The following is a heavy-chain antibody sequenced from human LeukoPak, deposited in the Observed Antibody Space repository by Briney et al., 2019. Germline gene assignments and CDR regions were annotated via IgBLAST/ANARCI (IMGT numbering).Heavy chain of an antibody. CDR3: GRDLGGQWLVFDY. CDR1: GGSISNYY. V-gene: IGHV4-59*01. Sequence: PSETLSLTCTVSGGSISNYYWSWIRQPPGKGLEWIGYISYSGNTNYNPSLKSRVTTSIDTSKNQFSLKLSSVTAADTAVYYCGRDLGGQWLVFDYWGQGTLVVVSS. CDR2: ISYSGNT. D-gene: IGHD6-19*01. J-gene: IGHJ4*02.